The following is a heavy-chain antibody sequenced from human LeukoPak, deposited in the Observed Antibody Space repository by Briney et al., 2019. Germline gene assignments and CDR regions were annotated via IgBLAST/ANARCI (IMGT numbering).Heavy chain of an antibody. J-gene: IGHJ4*02. CDR1: GFTFSSHW. V-gene: IGHV3-7*01. CDR2: INQDGTEQ. Sequence: GGSLRLSCAASGFTFSSHWMSWVRQAPGKGLEWVANINQDGTEQYYVDSVKGRFTISRDNAKNSLYLQMNSLRAEDTAAYYCARVGYCSTTSCYWRAFDCWGQGTLVTVSS. D-gene: IGHD2-2*01. CDR3: ARVGYCSTTSCYWRAFDC.